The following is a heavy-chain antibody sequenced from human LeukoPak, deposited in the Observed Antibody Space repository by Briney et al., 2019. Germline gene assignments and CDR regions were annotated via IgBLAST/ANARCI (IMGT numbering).Heavy chain of an antibody. Sequence: PSQTLFLTCAVSGGSISSGGYSWSWIRQPPGKGLEWIGYIYHSGSTYYNPSLKSRVTISVDRSKNQFSLKLSSVTAADTAVYYCARVPGTYYFDYWGQGTLVTVSS. D-gene: IGHD6-13*01. CDR2: IYHSGST. CDR3: ARVPGTYYFDY. J-gene: IGHJ4*02. V-gene: IGHV4-30-2*01. CDR1: GGSISSGGYS.